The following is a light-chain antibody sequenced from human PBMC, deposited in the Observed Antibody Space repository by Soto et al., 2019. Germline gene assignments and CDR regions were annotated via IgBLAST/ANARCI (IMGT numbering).Light chain of an antibody. CDR3: KSYAGSNTDV. CDR2: EVV. CDR1: KSDIGVYDF. V-gene: IGLV2-8*01. Sequence: QSALTQPHSASGSPGQSVTISCTGTKSDIGVYDFVSWYQHHPGKAPRLIIYEVVQRPSGVPDRFSGSKSGNTASLTVSGLQAADEADYFCKSYAGSNTDVFGSGTKVTVL. J-gene: IGLJ1*01.